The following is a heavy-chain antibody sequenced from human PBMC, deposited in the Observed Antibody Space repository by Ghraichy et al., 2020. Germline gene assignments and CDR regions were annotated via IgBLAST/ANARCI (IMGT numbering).Heavy chain of an antibody. J-gene: IGHJ5*02. Sequence: SVKVSCKASGGTFSSYAISWVRQAPGQGLEWMGGIIPIFGTANYAQKFQGRVTITADESTSTAYMELSSLRSEDTAVYYCARDGGGNGNWFDPWGQGTLVTVSS. CDR1: GGTFSSYA. CDR3: ARDGGGNGNWFDP. V-gene: IGHV1-69*13. CDR2: IIPIFGTA. D-gene: IGHD4-23*01.